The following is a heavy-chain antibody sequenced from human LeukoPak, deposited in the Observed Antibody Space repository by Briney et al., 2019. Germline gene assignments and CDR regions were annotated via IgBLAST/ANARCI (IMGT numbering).Heavy chain of an antibody. J-gene: IGHJ4*02. D-gene: IGHD2-15*01. CDR1: RFSLSTTAVA. CDR2: LFWNDDK. V-gene: IGHV2-5*01. Sequence: SGPTLVKLTQPRTLPCTFSRFSLSTTAVAVGWIRQPPGKALGWHALLFWNDDKHYSPSLKSRLTLTKDTSKNQVVLTMTNMDPVDTATYYCAHSLEDIVVVVADEVYFYYWGQGTLVTVSS. CDR3: AHSLEDIVVVVADEVYFYY.